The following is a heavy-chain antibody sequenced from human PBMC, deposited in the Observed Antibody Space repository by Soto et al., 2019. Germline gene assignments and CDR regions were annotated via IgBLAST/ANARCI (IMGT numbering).Heavy chain of an antibody. V-gene: IGHV3-30-3*01. CDR1: GFTFSSYA. D-gene: IGHD4-17*01. CDR3: ARGALPYGDYGDY. J-gene: IGHJ4*02. Sequence: VQLLESGGGLVQPGGSLRLSCAASGFTFSSYAMHWVRQAPGKGLEWVAVISYDGSNKYYADSVKGRFTISRDNSKNTLYLQMNSLRAEDTAVYYCARGALPYGDYGDYWGQGTLVTVSS. CDR2: ISYDGSNK.